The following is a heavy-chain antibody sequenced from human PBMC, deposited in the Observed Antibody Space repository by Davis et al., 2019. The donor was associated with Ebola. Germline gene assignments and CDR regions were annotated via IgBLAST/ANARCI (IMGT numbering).Heavy chain of an antibody. V-gene: IGHV4-30-4*01. J-gene: IGHJ6*02. CDR2: IYYSGNA. Sequence: SETLSLTCTVSGGSISSGDYFWSWIRQPPGKGLEWIGYIYYSGNAYYNPSLKSRVTISVDTSKNQFSLKLSSVTAADTAVYYCARSGTPYYYYGMDVWGQGTTVTVSS. D-gene: IGHD1-1*01. CDR1: GGSISSGDYF. CDR3: ARSGTPYYYYGMDV.